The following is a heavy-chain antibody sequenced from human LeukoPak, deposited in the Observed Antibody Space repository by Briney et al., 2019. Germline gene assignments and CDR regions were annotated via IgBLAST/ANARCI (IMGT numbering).Heavy chain of an antibody. J-gene: IGHJ6*01. CDR2: FYYSGST. CDR1: GGSISSCD. CDR3: ASSFKGESYRYGMLG. D-gene: IGHD2-15*01. Sequence: SETLSLTCTVSGGSISSCDWCWIWQPPGKGLEWIGYFYYSGSTSYNPSLKSRVATSVDPSKNQFSLKLNSVTAADTAVYYCASSFKGESYRYGMLGRRQGSTVTVSS. V-gene: IGHV4-59*01.